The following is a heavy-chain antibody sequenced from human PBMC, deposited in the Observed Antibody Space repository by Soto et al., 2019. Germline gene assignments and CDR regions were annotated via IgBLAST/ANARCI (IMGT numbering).Heavy chain of an antibody. J-gene: IGHJ6*03. CDR1: GGSFSGYY. Sequence: SETLSLTCAVYGGSFSGYYWSWIRQPPGKGLEWIGEINHSGSTNYNPSLKSRVTISVDTSKNQFSLKLSSVTAADTAVYYCAIKVQGTSPIYYYMDVWGKGTTVTVSS. CDR2: INHSGST. V-gene: IGHV4-34*01. CDR3: AIKVQGTSPIYYYMDV. D-gene: IGHD2-2*01.